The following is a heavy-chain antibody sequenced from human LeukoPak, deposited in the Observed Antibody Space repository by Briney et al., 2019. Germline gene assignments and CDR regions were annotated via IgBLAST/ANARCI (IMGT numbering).Heavy chain of an antibody. CDR3: ASGYSGYDSPGNTYYYYYGMDV. CDR1: GGSISSTRHY. J-gene: IGHJ6*02. Sequence: PSETLSLTCTVSGGSISSTRHYWGWIRQPPGKGLEWIGSIYYDGKTFYNPSLKSRVTISVDTSKNQFSLKLSSVTAADTAVYYCASGYSGYDSPGNTYYYYYGMDVWGQGTTVTVSS. CDR2: IYYDGKT. V-gene: IGHV4-39*07. D-gene: IGHD5-12*01.